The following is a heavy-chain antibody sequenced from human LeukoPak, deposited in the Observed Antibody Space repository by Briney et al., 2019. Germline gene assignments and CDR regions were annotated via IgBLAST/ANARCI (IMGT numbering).Heavy chain of an antibody. D-gene: IGHD2-8*01. CDR2: INWNGGSI. J-gene: IGHJ4*02. Sequence: GGSLRLSCASSGFTFDDYGMSWVRQAPGKGLEWVSDINWNGGSIGYADSVKGRFTISRDNAKNSLYLQMNSLRAEDTALYYCARRANEYCTNGVCYPSFDYWGQGTLVTVSS. CDR1: GFTFDDYG. CDR3: ARRANEYCTNGVCYPSFDY. V-gene: IGHV3-20*04.